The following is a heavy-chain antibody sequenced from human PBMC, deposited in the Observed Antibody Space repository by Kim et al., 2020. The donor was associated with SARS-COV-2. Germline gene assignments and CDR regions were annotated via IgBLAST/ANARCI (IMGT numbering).Heavy chain of an antibody. V-gene: IGHV3-30*18. CDR2: ISYDGSNK. J-gene: IGHJ4*02. CDR1: GFTFSSYG. CDR3: AKAKYNWNYLLPDFDY. D-gene: IGHD1-7*01. Sequence: GGSLRLSCTASGFTFSSYGMHLVRQAPGKGLEWVAVISYDGSNKYYADSVKGRFTISRDNSKNTLYLQMNSLRAEDTAVYYCAKAKYNWNYLLPDFDYWGQGTLVTVSS.